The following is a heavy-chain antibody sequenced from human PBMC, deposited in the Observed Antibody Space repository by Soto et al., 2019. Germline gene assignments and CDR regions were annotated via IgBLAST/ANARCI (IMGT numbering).Heavy chain of an antibody. CDR2: TYYRSKWYT. J-gene: IGHJ5*02. D-gene: IGHD2-2*02. CDR1: GDSVSSNSAA. Sequence: SQTLSLTCAISGDSVSSNSAAWNWIRQSPSRGLEWLGRTYYRSKWYTDYAVSVKSRITINPVTSKNQFSLKLSSVTAADTAVYYCARQVPAAIRLGWFDPWGQGTLVTVSS. CDR3: ARQVPAAIRLGWFDP. V-gene: IGHV6-1*01.